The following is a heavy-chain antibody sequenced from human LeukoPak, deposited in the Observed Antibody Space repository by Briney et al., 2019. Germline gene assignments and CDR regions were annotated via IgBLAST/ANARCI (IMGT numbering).Heavy chain of an antibody. V-gene: IGHV3-21*01. CDR2: ISSTSNYR. CDR3: ARADDSSGWYILNS. CDR1: GGSFSTNS. Sequence: PVGSLRLSCAASGGSFSTNSMNWVRQAPAKGQDLVSSISSTSNYRYYADSVKGRFAISRDNADKSLYLQMNSLCAVAKAVYYCARADDSSGWYILNSWGQGTVVTVSS. D-gene: IGHD6-19*01. J-gene: IGHJ4*02.